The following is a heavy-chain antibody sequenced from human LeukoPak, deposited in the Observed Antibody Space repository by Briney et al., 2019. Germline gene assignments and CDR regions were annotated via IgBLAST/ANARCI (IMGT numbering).Heavy chain of an antibody. V-gene: IGHV4-39*07. CDR2: IIHRGST. Sequence: SETLSLTCTVSSGSISTSNYYWSWIRQPPGKGLEWIGEIIHRGSTNYNPSLKSRLTISVDTSKNQFSLKLSSVTAADTAVYYCARGDTVAARPGRFDYWGQGTLVTVSS. CDR3: ARGDTVAARPGRFDY. J-gene: IGHJ4*02. CDR1: SGSISTSNYY. D-gene: IGHD6-6*01.